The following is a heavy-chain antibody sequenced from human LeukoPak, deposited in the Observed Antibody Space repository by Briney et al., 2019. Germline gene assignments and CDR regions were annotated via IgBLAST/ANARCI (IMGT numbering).Heavy chain of an antibody. CDR3: ARDGSGSYMDY. J-gene: IGHJ4*02. V-gene: IGHV3-30-3*01. D-gene: IGHD1-26*01. CDR2: ISYDGSNK. CDR1: GFTFSSYA. Sequence: GRSLRLSCAASGFTFSSYAMHWVRQAPGKGLEWVAVISYDGSNKYYADSVKGRFTISGDNSKNTLYLQMNSLRAEDTAVYYCARDGSGSYMDYWGQGTLVTVSS.